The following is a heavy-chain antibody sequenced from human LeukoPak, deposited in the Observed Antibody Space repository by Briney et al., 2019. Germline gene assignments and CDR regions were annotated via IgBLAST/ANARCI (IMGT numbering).Heavy chain of an antibody. CDR3: ARVGGGSYGGRVFDY. CDR2: ISSSGST. CDR1: GDPISSGSYY. V-gene: IGHV4-61*02. D-gene: IGHD2-21*01. J-gene: IGHJ4*02. Sequence: SETLSLTCTVSGDPISSGSYYLSWIRQPAGKGLEWIGRISSSGSTNYNPSLKSRVTISIDTSKNQFSLKLSSVAAADTAVYYCARVGGGSYGGRVFDYWGQGTLVTVSS.